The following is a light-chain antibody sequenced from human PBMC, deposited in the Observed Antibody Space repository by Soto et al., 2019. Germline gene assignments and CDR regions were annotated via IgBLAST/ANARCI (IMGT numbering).Light chain of an antibody. J-gene: IGKJ1*01. CDR1: QTVGKNY. CDR3: QQYRSLPRT. V-gene: IGKV3-20*01. Sequence: DIVLTQSPGTLSVCPWDGATLSCRASQTVGKNYLAWYQQRPGQPPRLLIHGASSRATGIPDRFSGSGSGTDFTLTIGRLEPEDFAVYYRQQYRSLPRTFGQGTKVDIK. CDR2: GAS.